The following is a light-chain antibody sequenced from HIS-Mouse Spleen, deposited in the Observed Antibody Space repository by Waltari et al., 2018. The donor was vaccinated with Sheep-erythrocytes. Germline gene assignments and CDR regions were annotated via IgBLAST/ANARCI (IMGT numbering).Light chain of an antibody. J-gene: IGKJ4*01. CDR2: DAS. CDR3: QQYDNLLT. CDR1: QDISNA. Sequence: DIQMTQSPSSLSASVGDRVTITCQAGQDISNALNWYQQKPGKAPKHLIYDASNLDTGVPSSVSGSGSGTDFTFTISSLQPEDIATYYCQQYDNLLTFGGGTKVEIK. V-gene: IGKV1-33*01.